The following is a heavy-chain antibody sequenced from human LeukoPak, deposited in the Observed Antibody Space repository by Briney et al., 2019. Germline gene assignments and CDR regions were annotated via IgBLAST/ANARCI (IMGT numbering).Heavy chain of an antibody. CDR1: GGSFSGYY. V-gene: IGHV4-34*01. CDR3: ARWDRMIFDY. CDR2: INHSGST. J-gene: IGHJ4*02. Sequence: SETLSLTCAVYGGSFSGYYWSWIRQPPGKGLEWIGEINHSGSTNYNPSLKSRVTISVDTSKNQFSLKLSSVTAADTAVYYCARWDRMIFDYWGQGTLVTVSS. D-gene: IGHD1-14*01.